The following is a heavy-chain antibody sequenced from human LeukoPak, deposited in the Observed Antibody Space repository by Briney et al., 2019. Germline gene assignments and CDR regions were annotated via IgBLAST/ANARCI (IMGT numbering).Heavy chain of an antibody. CDR1: GFTFSSYA. V-gene: IGHV3-23*01. D-gene: IGHD2-2*01. CDR3: ASPLRYCSSTSCYPYYYYGMDV. J-gene: IGHJ6*02. CDR2: ITGGGSNT. Sequence: EPGGSLRLPCAASGFTFSSYAMSWVRQAPGKGLEWVSAITGGGSNTYYADSVKGRFTISRDNSKNTLYLQMNSLRAEDTAVYYCASPLRYCSSTSCYPYYYYGMDVWGQGTTVTVSS.